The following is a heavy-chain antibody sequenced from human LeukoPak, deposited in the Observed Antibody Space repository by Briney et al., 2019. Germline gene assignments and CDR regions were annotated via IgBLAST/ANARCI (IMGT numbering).Heavy chain of an antibody. Sequence: ASVKVSCKASGGTFSSYAISWVRQAPGQGLEWMGEIIPIFGTANYAQKFQARVTITADESTSTAYMELSSLRSEDTAVYYCARVGLGYCSSTSCYFDYWGQGTLVTVSS. J-gene: IGHJ4*02. D-gene: IGHD2-2*01. CDR2: IIPIFGTA. CDR3: ARVGLGYCSSTSCYFDY. CDR1: GGTFSSYA. V-gene: IGHV1-69*13.